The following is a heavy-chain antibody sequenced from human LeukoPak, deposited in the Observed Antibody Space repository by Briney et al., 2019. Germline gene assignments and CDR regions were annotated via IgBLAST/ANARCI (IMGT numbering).Heavy chain of an antibody. CDR3: ARDQYDFWSGYYTGVPSDAFDI. CDR2: FDPEDGET. J-gene: IGHJ3*02. V-gene: IGHV1-24*01. Sequence: ASVKVSCKVSGYTLTELSMHWVRQAPGKGLEWMGGFDPEDGETIYAQKFQGRVTMTEDTSTDTAYMELSSLRSEDTAVYYCARDQYDFWSGYYTGVPSDAFDIWGQGTMITVSS. D-gene: IGHD3-3*01. CDR1: GYTLTELS.